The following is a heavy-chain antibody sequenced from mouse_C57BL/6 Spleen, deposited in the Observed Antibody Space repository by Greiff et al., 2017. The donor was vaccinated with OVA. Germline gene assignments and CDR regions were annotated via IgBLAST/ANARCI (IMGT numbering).Heavy chain of an antibody. V-gene: IGHV5-9-1*02. Sequence: EVKLMESGEGLVKPGGSLKLSCAASGFTFSSYAMSWVRQTPEKRLEWVAYISSGGDYIYYADTVKGRFTISRDNARNTLYLQMSSLKSEDTAMYYCTRVHYYDGDYYAMDYWGQGTSVTVSS. J-gene: IGHJ4*01. CDR1: GFTFSSYA. CDR2: ISSGGDYI. D-gene: IGHD1-2*01. CDR3: TRVHYYDGDYYAMDY.